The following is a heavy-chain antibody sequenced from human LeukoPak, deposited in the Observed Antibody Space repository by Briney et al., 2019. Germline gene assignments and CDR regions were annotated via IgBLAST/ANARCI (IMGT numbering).Heavy chain of an antibody. V-gene: IGHV3-48*01. J-gene: IGHJ6*03. Sequence: GGSLRLSCEASGFTFTTYSMTWVRQAPGKGLEWVSYISSSSSTIYYADSVKGRFTISRDNAKNSLYLQMNSLRAEDTAVYYCARDRITMVRGANYYYMDVWGKGTTVTVSS. CDR2: ISSSSSTI. CDR1: GFTFTTYS. D-gene: IGHD3-10*01. CDR3: ARDRITMVRGANYYYMDV.